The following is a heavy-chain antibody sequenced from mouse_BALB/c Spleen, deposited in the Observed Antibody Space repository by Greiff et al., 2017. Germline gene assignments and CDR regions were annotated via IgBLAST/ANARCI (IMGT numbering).Heavy chain of an antibody. J-gene: IGHJ2*01. CDR3: ARAITTVVPGY. D-gene: IGHD1-1*01. CDR2: ISSGGST. V-gene: IGHV5-6-5*01. CDR1: GFTFSSYA. Sequence: EVQVVESGGGLVKPGGSLKLSCAASGFTFSSYAMSWVRQTPEKRLEWVASISSGGSTYYPDSVKGRFTISRDNARNILYLQMSSLRSEDTAMYYCARAITTVVPGYWGQGTTLTVSS.